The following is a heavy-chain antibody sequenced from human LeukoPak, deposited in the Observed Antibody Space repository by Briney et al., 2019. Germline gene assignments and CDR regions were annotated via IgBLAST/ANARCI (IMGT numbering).Heavy chain of an antibody. CDR3: ARAPRGYSYGLYFDY. CDR2: LYYGGST. CDR1: GGSISSSNYY. D-gene: IGHD5-18*01. Sequence: SETLSLTCTASGGSISSSNYYWGWIRQPPGKGLEWIGSLYYGGSTYYNPSLKSRVTISVDTSKNQFSLKLSSVTAADTAVYYCARAPRGYSYGLYFDYWGQGTLVTVSS. V-gene: IGHV4-39*07. J-gene: IGHJ4*02.